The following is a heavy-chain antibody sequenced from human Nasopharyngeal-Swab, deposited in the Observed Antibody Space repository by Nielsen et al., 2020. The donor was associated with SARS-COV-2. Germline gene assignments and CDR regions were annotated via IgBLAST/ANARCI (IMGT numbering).Heavy chain of an antibody. Sequence: SETLSLTCSVSGSSINNYYWSWIRQPAGKGLEWIGRIYTSGSTNYNPSLKSRVTMSVDTSKNQISLKLSSVTAADTAVYYCARVTAMAPGHYFDYWGQGTLVTVSS. V-gene: IGHV4-4*07. D-gene: IGHD5-18*01. CDR1: GSSINNYY. J-gene: IGHJ4*02. CDR3: ARVTAMAPGHYFDY. CDR2: IYTSGST.